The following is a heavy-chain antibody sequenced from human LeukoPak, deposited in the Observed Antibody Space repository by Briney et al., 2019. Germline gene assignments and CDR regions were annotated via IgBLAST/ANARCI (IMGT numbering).Heavy chain of an antibody. V-gene: IGHV3-30*02. Sequence: PGGSLRLSCAASGFTFSSYGMHWVRQAPGKGLEWVAFIRYDGSNKYYADSVKGRFTISRDNSKNTLYLQMSSLRAEDTAVYYCAKCAIFGPYYYMDVWGKGTTVTVSS. CDR3: AKCAIFGPYYYMDV. CDR2: IRYDGSNK. D-gene: IGHD3-3*01. J-gene: IGHJ6*03. CDR1: GFTFSSYG.